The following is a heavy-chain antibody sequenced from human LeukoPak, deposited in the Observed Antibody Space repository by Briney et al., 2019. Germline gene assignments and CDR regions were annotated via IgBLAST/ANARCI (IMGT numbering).Heavy chain of an antibody. CDR3: ARGTTDSPGIDY. CDR1: GFTFSSYA. CDR2: ISGSGGST. V-gene: IGHV3-23*01. Sequence: GGSLRLSCAASGFTFSSYAMSWVRQAPGKGLEWVSAISGSGGSTYYADSVKGRFTISRDNSKNTLYLQMNSLRAEDTAVYCCARGTTDSPGIDYWGQGTLVTVSS. D-gene: IGHD1-14*01. J-gene: IGHJ4*02.